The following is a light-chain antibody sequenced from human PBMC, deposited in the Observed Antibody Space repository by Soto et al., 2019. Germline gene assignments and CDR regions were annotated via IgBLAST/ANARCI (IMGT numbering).Light chain of an antibody. CDR2: GVS. CDR3: QRYGNSPYT. V-gene: IGKV3-20*01. J-gene: IGKJ2*01. CDR1: QSLSRTY. Sequence: EIVLTQSPGTLSLSPGERVILSCRASQSLSRTYLAWYQQKPGQAPRLLIYGVSSRATGIPDRFSGSGSGTDFNLTISRLEPEDFAVYYCQRYGNSPYTFGQGTKLEI.